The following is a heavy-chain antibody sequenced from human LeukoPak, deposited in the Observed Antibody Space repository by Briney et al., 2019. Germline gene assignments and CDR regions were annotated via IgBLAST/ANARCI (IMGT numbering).Heavy chain of an antibody. CDR2: INHSGST. CDR1: GGSFSGYY. J-gene: IGHJ6*03. V-gene: IGHV4-34*01. Sequence: SETLSLTCAVYGGSFSGYYWSWIRQPPGKGLEWIGEINHSGSTNYNPSLKSRVTISVDTSKNQFSLKLSSVTAADTAVYYCARFYYMDVWGKGTTVTVSS. CDR3: ARFYYMDV.